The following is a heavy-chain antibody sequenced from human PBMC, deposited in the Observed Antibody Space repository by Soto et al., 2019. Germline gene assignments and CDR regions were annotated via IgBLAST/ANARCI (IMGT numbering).Heavy chain of an antibody. D-gene: IGHD2-15*01. J-gene: IGHJ1*01. Sequence: PGGSLRLSCAASGFTFSSYAMSWVRQAPGKGLEWVSAISGSGGSTYYADSVKGRFTISRDNSKNTLYLQMNSLRAEDTAVYYCAKDRRDIVVVVAADWVRGHFQHWGQGTLVTVSS. V-gene: IGHV3-23*01. CDR1: GFTFSSYA. CDR3: AKDRRDIVVVVAADWVRGHFQH. CDR2: ISGSGGST.